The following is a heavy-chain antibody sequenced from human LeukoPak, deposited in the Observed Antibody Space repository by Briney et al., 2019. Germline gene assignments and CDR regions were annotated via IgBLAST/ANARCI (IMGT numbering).Heavy chain of an antibody. V-gene: IGHV1-2*02. CDR1: GYTFTGYY. Sequence: ASVKVSCKASGYTFTGYYMHWVRQAPGQGLEWMGWINPNSGGTNYAQKFQGRVTMTRDTSTSTAYMELRSLRSDDTAVYYCARETDRNYYMDVWGKGTTVTVSS. CDR2: INPNSGGT. CDR3: ARETDRNYYMDV. D-gene: IGHD3-22*01. J-gene: IGHJ6*03.